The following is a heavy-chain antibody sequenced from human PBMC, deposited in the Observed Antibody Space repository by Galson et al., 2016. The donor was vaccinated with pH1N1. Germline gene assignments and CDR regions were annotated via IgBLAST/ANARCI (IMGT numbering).Heavy chain of an antibody. D-gene: IGHD2-2*01. Sequence: QSGAEVKKPGESLKISCTGTGYSFSTYWIAWVRQMPGEGLEWMGIIYPGDSDTRYSPSFQGQVTISADKSISAAYLQWSSLQASDTAMYFCARLGIPATIDYHYYMDVWGKGTTVTVSS. CDR1: GYSFSTYW. CDR3: ARLGIPATIDYHYYMDV. J-gene: IGHJ6*03. V-gene: IGHV5-51*01. CDR2: IYPGDSDT.